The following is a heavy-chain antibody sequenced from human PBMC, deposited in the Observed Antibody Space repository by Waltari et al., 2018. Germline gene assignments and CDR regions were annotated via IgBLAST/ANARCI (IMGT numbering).Heavy chain of an antibody. J-gene: IGHJ4*02. Sequence: EVQLVESGGGLVQPGGSLRLSCAASGFTFSSHEMNWVRQAPGKGLEWVSYISSSGSTIYYADSVKGRFTISRDNSKNTLYLQMNSLRAEDTAVYYCAKGYGPDGPPAADYWGQGTLVTVSS. V-gene: IGHV3-48*03. CDR1: GFTFSSHE. CDR2: ISSSGSTI. D-gene: IGHD5-18*01. CDR3: AKGYGPDGPPAADY.